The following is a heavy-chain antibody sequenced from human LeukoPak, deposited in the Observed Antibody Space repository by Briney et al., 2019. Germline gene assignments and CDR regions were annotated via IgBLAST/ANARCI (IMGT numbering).Heavy chain of an antibody. CDR2: IRYDGSNK. Sequence: GGSLRLSCAASGFTFSSYGIHWVRQAPGKGLEWVAFIRYDGSNKYYADSVKGRFTISRDNAKNSLYLQVNSLRAEDMALYYCAKDTRRYYYDSSGCAFDIWGQGTMVTVSS. D-gene: IGHD3-22*01. J-gene: IGHJ3*02. CDR3: AKDTRRYYYDSSGCAFDI. CDR1: GFTFSSYG. V-gene: IGHV3-30*02.